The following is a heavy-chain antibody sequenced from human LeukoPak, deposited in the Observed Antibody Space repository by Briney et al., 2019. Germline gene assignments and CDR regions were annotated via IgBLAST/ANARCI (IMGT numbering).Heavy chain of an antibody. Sequence: SQTLSLTCAISGDSVSSNSVAWNWLRQSPSRGLEWLGRTYYRSKWYSDYAPSVKGRITVNPDTSKNQFSLQLNSVTPEDTAVYYCARVVAVAGIISWFDPWGQGTLVTVSS. D-gene: IGHD6-19*01. CDR2: TYYRSKWYS. CDR1: GDSVSSNSVA. J-gene: IGHJ5*02. V-gene: IGHV6-1*01. CDR3: ARVVAVAGIISWFDP.